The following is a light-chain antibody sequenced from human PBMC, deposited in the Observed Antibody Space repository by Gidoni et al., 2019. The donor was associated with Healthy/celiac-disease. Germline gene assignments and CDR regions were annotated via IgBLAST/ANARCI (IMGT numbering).Light chain of an antibody. J-gene: IGKJ5*01. CDR2: DAS. Sequence: DIQITQSPSSLSASVGDRVTITCQASKDISNYLNWYQQNPEKAPTLLIYDASNLETGVPSRFSGSGSGTDFLFTISSLQPEDIAIYYCQQYDNPPPFTFGQGTRLEIK. CDR1: KDISNY. CDR3: QQYDNPPPFT. V-gene: IGKV1-33*01.